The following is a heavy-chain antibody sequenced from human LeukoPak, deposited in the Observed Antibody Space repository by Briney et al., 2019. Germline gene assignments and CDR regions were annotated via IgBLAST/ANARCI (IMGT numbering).Heavy chain of an antibody. CDR1: GFTFSNSW. CDR2: IRDDGGEK. J-gene: IGHJ4*02. CDR3: ARINTAIFSSSDY. V-gene: IGHV3-7*05. D-gene: IGHD2-21*02. Sequence: GGSLRLSCAASGFTFSNSWMTWVRQAPGKGLEWVANIRDDGGEKYYVDSVKGRFTISRDNAKNSLYLQMNSLRAEDTAVYYCARINTAIFSSSDYWGQGTLVTVSS.